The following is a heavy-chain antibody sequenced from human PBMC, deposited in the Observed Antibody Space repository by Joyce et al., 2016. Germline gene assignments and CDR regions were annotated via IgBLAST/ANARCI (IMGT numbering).Heavy chain of an antibody. J-gene: IGHJ3*02. CDR1: GGTFSGYF. D-gene: IGHD3-22*01. CDR2: IYYSGET. CDR3: ARTYYESRDYDRRRAGAFDI. Sequence: QVQLQQWGAGLLQPSETLSLTCAVRGGTFSGYFWTWIRQPPGKGREWIGKIYYSGETNNNPSLKSRVTISVDTSKNQFSLKLSSVTAADTAVYYCARTYYESRDYDRRRAGAFDIWGQGTMVTVS. V-gene: IGHV4-34*01.